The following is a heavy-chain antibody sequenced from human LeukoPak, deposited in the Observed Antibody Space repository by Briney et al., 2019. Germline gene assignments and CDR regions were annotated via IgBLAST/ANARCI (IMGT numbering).Heavy chain of an antibody. Sequence: GGSLRLSCAASGFTFSNYGMHWVRQAPGKGLEWVAVIWYDGSNKYYADSVKGRFTISRDNSKNTLYLQMNSLRAEDTAVYYCAASIAYRSSWFADYWGQGTLVTVSS. CDR1: GFTFSNYG. J-gene: IGHJ4*02. CDR3: AASIAYRSSWFADY. V-gene: IGHV3-33*01. CDR2: IWYDGSNK. D-gene: IGHD6-13*01.